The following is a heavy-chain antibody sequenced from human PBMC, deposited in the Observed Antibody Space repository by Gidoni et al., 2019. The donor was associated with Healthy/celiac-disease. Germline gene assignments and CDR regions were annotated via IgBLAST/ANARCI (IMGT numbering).Heavy chain of an antibody. V-gene: IGHV3-13*01. Sequence: EVQLVESGGGLVQPGGSLRLSCAASGFPFSSYDMHWVRQATGKGLECVSAIGTAGDTYYPGSVKGRFTISRENAKNSLYLQMNSLRAGDTAVYYCARQGIAVAGTLGYYYYGMDVWGQGTTVTVSS. CDR1: GFPFSSYD. D-gene: IGHD6-19*01. CDR2: IGTAGDT. J-gene: IGHJ6*02. CDR3: ARQGIAVAGTLGYYYYGMDV.